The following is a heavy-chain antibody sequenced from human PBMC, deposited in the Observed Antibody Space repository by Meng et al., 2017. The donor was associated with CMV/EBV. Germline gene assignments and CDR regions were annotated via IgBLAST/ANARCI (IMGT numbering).Heavy chain of an antibody. CDR3: AREDLAAAGLYGMDV. CDR2: IYYSGST. V-gene: IGHV4-61*01. J-gene: IGHJ6*02. CDR1: GGSVSSGSYY. Sequence: GSLRLSCTVSGGSVSSGSYYWSWIRQPPGKGLEWIGYIYYSGSTNYNPSLKSRVTISVDTSKNQFSLKLISVTAADTAVYYCAREDLAAAGLYGMDVWGQGTTVTVSS. D-gene: IGHD6-13*01.